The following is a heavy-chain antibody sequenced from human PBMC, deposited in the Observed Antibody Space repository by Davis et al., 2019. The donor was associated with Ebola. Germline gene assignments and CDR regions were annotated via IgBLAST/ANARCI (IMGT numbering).Heavy chain of an antibody. Sequence: HSQTLSLTCAISGDSVSGNNGAWNWIRQSPSRGLEWLGRTYYYRSKWYIDYAESVQSRITINPDTSKNQFSLQLNSVTPEDTAVYYCARGWVARGFDLWDQGTLVTVSS. CDR2: TYYYRSKWYI. CDR1: GDSVSGNNGA. V-gene: IGHV6-1*01. J-gene: IGHJ4*02. D-gene: IGHD1-26*01. CDR3: ARGWVARGFDL.